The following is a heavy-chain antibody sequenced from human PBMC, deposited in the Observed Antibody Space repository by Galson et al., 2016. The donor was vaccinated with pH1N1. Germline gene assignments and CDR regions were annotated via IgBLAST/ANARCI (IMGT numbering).Heavy chain of an antibody. CDR2: SRNKAKSYTT. CDR3: ARGFHSFDS. J-gene: IGHJ4*02. Sequence: SLRLSCAASGFTFSDYYMDWVRQAPGKGLEWVGRSRNKAKSYTTEYAASVQGRFTISRDESKNSLYLQMNSLKSEDTAIYYCARGFHSFDSWGQGTLVAVSS. V-gene: IGHV3-72*01. CDR1: GFTFSDYY.